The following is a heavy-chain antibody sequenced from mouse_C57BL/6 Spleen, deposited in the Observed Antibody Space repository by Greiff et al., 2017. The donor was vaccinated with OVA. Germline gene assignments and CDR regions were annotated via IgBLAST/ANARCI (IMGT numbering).Heavy chain of an antibody. CDR1: GYSFTGYF. J-gene: IGHJ4*01. Sequence: EVKLVESGPELVKPGDSVKISCKASGYSFTGYFMNWVMQSHGKSLEWIGRINPYNGDTFYNQKFKGKATLTVDKSSSTAHMELRSLTSEDSAVYYCARLSNYLDAMDYWGQGTSVTVSS. CDR2: INPYNGDT. V-gene: IGHV1-20*01. D-gene: IGHD2-5*01. CDR3: ARLSNYLDAMDY.